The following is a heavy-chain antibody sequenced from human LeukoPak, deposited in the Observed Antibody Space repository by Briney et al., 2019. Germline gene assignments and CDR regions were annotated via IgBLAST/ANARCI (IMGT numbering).Heavy chain of an antibody. CDR2: IYHSGRT. V-gene: IGHV4-39*07. CDR3: ARDPGVVGATGYFDY. D-gene: IGHD1-26*01. CDR1: GGSISSYY. J-gene: IGHJ4*02. Sequence: SETLSLTCTVSGGSISSYYWGWIRQPPGKGLEWIGSIYHSGRTFYNPSLTSRVTISVDTSKNQFSLKLSSVTAADTAVYYCARDPGVVGATGYFDYWGQGTLVTVSS.